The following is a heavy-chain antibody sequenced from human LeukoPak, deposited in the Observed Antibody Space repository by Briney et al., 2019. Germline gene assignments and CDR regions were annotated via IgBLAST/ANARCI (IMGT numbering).Heavy chain of an antibody. D-gene: IGHD5-12*01. J-gene: IGHJ6*03. CDR2: IYYSGRI. CDR3: ARATSSYFYYMDV. Sequence: SETLSLTCTVSGASISRDYWSWIRQPPGKGLEWIGYIYYSGRINYNPSLKSRATISGDTSKNQFTLHLTSVTAADTAVYYCARATSSYFYYMDVWGKGTTVTISS. CDR1: GASISRDY. V-gene: IGHV4-59*01.